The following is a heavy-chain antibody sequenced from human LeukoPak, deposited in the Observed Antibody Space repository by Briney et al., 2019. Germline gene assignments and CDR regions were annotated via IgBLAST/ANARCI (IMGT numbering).Heavy chain of an antibody. CDR3: AREGPGWQWHGNWFDP. CDR2: ISGYSGNT. V-gene: IGHV1-18*01. CDR1: GYTFTSYG. J-gene: IGHJ5*02. D-gene: IGHD6-19*01. Sequence: EASVEVSCKASGYTFTSYGISWVRQAPGQGLEWMGWISGYSGNTNYAQKLQGRVTMTTDTSTSTAYMELRSLRSDDTAVYYCAREGPGWQWHGNWFDPWGQGTLVTVSS.